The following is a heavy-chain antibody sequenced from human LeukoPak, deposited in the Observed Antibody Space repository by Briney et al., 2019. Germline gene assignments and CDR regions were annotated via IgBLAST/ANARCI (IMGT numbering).Heavy chain of an antibody. CDR3: ARDPIRTVDY. CDR1: GITFSSFW. J-gene: IGHJ4*02. D-gene: IGHD2-2*01. V-gene: IGHV3-7*01. CDR2: IKQDGSEK. Sequence: GGSLRLSCAVSGITFSSFWMSWVRQAPGKGLEWVANIKQDGSEKYYVDSVKGRFTISRDNAKNSVYLQMNSLRAEDTAGYYCARDPIRTVDYWGQGTLVTVSS.